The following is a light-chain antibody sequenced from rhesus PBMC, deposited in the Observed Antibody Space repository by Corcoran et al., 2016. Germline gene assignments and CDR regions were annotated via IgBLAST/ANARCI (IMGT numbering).Light chain of an antibody. CDR3: QHYYSTPYS. V-gene: IGKV1-33*02. J-gene: IGKJ2*01. CDR1: QGITND. Sequence: DIQMTQSPSSLSASVGDRVTITCRASQGITNDLAWYQQKPGETPKLLIYGASSLQSGIPSRLSGSGSGTDFTLTISSLQPEDFATYYCQHYYSTPYSFGQGTKVEIK. CDR2: GAS.